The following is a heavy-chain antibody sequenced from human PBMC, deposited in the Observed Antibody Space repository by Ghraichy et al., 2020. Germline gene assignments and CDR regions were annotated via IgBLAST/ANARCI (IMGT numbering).Heavy chain of an antibody. CDR3: ARGEGYGGNSKYYFDY. CDR2: ISSNGGST. Sequence: LSLTCAASGFTFSSYAMHWVRQAPGKGLEYVSAISSNGGSTYYANSVKGRFTISRDNSKNTLYLQMGSPRAEDMAVYYCARGEGYGGNSKYYFDYWGQGTLVTVSS. V-gene: IGHV3-64*01. D-gene: IGHD4-23*01. CDR1: GFTFSSYA. J-gene: IGHJ4*02.